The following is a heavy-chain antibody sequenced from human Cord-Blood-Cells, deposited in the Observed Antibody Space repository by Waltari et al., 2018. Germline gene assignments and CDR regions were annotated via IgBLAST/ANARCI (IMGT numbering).Heavy chain of an antibody. CDR2: IYYSGST. D-gene: IGHD3-22*01. CDR3: ARAAVYYYYDSSGYYYFDY. J-gene: IGHJ4*02. Sequence: QVQLQESGPGLVKPSQTLYPTCTVSGGSISSGGYSWSWIRQHPVKGLDGIGYIYYSGSTYYNPSLKSRVTISVDTSKNQFSLKLSSVTAADTAVYYCARAAVYYYYDSSGYYYFDYWGQGTLVTVSS. V-gene: IGHV4-31*03. CDR1: GGSISSGGYS.